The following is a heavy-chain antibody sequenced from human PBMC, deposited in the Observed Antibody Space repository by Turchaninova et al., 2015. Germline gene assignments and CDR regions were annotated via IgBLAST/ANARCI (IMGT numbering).Heavy chain of an antibody. J-gene: IGHJ4*02. CDR2: FHYSGST. V-gene: IGHV4-59*08. D-gene: IGHD1-1*01. CDR1: GGSFNNYY. CDR3: ARGIPPNELAIDN. Sequence: QVQLQESGPGLVKPSETLSLPCSVSGGSFNNYYWNGSRQPPGKDMWGIGYFHYSGSTYYNPSLKSRVSVSVDRAKKEFSLKVRYVTAADTAVYYCARGIPPNELAIDNWGPGILVTVSS.